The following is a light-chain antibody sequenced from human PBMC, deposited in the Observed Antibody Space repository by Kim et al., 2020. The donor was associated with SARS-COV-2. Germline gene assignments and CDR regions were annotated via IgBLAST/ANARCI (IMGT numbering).Light chain of an antibody. J-gene: IGLJ1*01. CDR1: ALPEKQ. CDR2: KDS. CDR3: QSADGSGTYV. Sequence: PGQTARITCSGDALPEKQTYWYQQKSGQAPLLVIYKDSGRPSGIPGRFSGSSSGTTVTLTISGVQAEDDADYYCQSADGSGTYVFGTGTKVTVL. V-gene: IGLV3-25*03.